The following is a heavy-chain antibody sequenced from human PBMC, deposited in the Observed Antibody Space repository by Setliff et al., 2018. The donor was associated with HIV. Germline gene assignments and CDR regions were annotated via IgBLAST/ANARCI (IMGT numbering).Heavy chain of an antibody. CDR1: GGSISSYY. V-gene: IGHV4-59*08. D-gene: IGHD2-21*01. Sequence: SETLSLTCTVSGGSISSYYWSWIRQPPGKGLEWIGYIYYSGSTNYNPSLKSRVTISVDTSKNQLSLTLTSVTAADTAIYYCAKRASYSFQIWGRGTMVTVSS. CDR3: AKRASYSFQI. CDR2: IYYSGST. J-gene: IGHJ3*02.